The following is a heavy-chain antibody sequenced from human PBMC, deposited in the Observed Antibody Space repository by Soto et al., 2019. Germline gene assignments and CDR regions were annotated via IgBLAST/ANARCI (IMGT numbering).Heavy chain of an antibody. Sequence: SETLSLTCTVSGGSIISYYWSWIRQPPGKGLEWIGYIYYSGSTNYNPSLKSRVTISVDTSKNQFSLKLSSVTAADTAVYYGARVVGGFDYWGQGTLVTVSS. V-gene: IGHV4-59*01. D-gene: IGHD2-15*01. J-gene: IGHJ4*02. CDR3: ARVVGGFDY. CDR1: GGSIISYY. CDR2: IYYSGST.